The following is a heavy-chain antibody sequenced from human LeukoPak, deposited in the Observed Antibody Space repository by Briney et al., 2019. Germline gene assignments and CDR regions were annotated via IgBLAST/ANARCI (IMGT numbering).Heavy chain of an antibody. J-gene: IGHJ4*02. D-gene: IGHD1-14*01. V-gene: IGHV3-23*01. CDR3: ADYRKPQGLDY. CDR2: IDASGSDT. Sequence: GGSLRLSCEVSEFPFSIYAMAWVRQAPGQELEWVSAIDASGSDTYYTDSVKGRFTISRDNSKNTVYLQMNSLRAEDTAVYYCADYRKPQGLDYWGQGTLVTVSS. CDR1: EFPFSIYA.